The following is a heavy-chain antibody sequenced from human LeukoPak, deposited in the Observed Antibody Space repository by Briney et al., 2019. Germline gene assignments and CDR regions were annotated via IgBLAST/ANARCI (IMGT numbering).Heavy chain of an antibody. V-gene: IGHV4-38-2*02. D-gene: IGHD6-19*01. Sequence: SETLSLTCTVSGYSISSGFYWGWIRQPPGKGLEWIGSIYHSGSTYYNPSLKSRVTISVDTSKNQFSLKLNSVTAADTAVYYCARSLFSGWTYYFDYWGQGTLVTVSS. CDR1: GYSISSGFY. J-gene: IGHJ4*02. CDR3: ARSLFSGWTYYFDY. CDR2: IYHSGST.